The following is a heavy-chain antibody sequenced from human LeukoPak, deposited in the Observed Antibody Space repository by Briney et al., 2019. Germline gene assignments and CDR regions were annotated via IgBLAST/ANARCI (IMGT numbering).Heavy chain of an antibody. CDR1: GGSISSSSYY. CDR2: IYYSGST. CDR3: AGTAGYCSSTSCYIGY. Sequence: SETLSLTCTVSGGSISSSSYYWGWIRQPPGKGLEWIGSIYYSGSTYYNPSLKSRVTISVDRSKNQFSLKLSSVTAADTAVYYCAGTAGYCSSTSCYIGYWGQGTLVTVSS. D-gene: IGHD2-2*02. J-gene: IGHJ4*02. V-gene: IGHV4-39*07.